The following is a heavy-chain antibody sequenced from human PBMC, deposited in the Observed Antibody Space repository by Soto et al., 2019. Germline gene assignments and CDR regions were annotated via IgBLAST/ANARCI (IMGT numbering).Heavy chain of an antibody. CDR3: ARDDAFHPGWDYYYMDV. V-gene: IGHV3-48*01. Sequence: GGSLRLSCAASGFTFSSYSMNWVRQAPGKGLEWVSYISSSSSTIYYADSVKGRFTISRDNAKNSLYLQMNSLRAEDTAVYYCARDDAFHPGWDYYYMDVWGKGTTVTVSS. CDR1: GFTFSSYS. CDR2: ISSSSSTI. D-gene: IGHD2-21*01. J-gene: IGHJ6*03.